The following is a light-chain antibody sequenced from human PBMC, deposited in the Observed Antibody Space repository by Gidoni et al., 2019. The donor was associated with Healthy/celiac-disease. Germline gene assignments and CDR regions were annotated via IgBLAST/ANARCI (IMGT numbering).Light chain of an antibody. CDR3: QQYGSSPEWT. CDR1: QSVSSSY. CDR2: GAS. Sequence: EIVLTQSPGTLSLSPGERATLSCRASQSVSSSYLAWYQQKPGQAPRLLSYGASSRATGIPDRCRGSGSGTDFTLTISRLEPEDFAVNYCQQYGSSPEWTFGQGTKVEIK. J-gene: IGKJ1*01. V-gene: IGKV3-20*01.